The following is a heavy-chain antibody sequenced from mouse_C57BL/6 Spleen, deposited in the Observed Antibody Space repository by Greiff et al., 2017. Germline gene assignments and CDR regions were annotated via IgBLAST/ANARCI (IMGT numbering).Heavy chain of an antibody. CDR1: GFTFSDYY. CDR3: ARDSNYYGRWFDY. CDR2: INYDCSST. J-gene: IGHJ2*01. D-gene: IGHD1-1*01. V-gene: IGHV5-16*01. Sequence: EVQVVESEGGLVQPGSSMKLSCTASGFTFSDYYMAWVRQVRGKGLEWVANINYDCSSTYYLDSLKSRFIISRDNAKNILYLQMSSLKSEDTATYYCARDSNYYGRWFDYWGQGTTLTVSS.